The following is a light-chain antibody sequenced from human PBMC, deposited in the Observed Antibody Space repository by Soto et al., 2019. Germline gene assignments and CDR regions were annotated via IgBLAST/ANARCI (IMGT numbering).Light chain of an antibody. CDR3: QKFNAYPRT. J-gene: IGKJ4*01. V-gene: IGKV1-9*01. CDR2: GAS. Sequence: DIQLTQSPSFLSASVGDRVTISCRASQGISDYLAWYQQKPGKATKLLIYGASTLQSGVPSSFSGRSTGTEFPLTISSLQTEDFATYFCQKFNAYPRTFGGGTKLEIK. CDR1: QGISDY.